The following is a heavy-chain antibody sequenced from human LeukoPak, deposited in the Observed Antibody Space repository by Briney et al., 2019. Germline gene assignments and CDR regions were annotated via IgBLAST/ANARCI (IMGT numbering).Heavy chain of an antibody. CDR1: GVTFSGSA. J-gene: IGHJ4*02. D-gene: IGHD4-17*01. Sequence: GGSLRLSCAASGVTFSGSAMQWVREASGKGVEWVGRIRSKANSYETAYAASVKGRVTISRDDSKNTAYLQMNSLKTEDTAVYYCTRHDLTTVTTIDYWGQGTLVTVSS. CDR2: IRSKANSYET. V-gene: IGHV3-73*01. CDR3: TRHDLTTVTTIDY.